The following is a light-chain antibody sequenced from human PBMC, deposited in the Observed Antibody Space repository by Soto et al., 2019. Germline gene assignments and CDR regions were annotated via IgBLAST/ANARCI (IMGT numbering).Light chain of an antibody. CDR2: GAS. Sequence: EIVMTQSPATLSVSPVEISTLSCMASQSVSSNLAWYQQKPGQAPRLLIYGASTRATGIPARFSGSGSGTEFTLTIRSLQSEDVGTYYCQQYSKDTPGTCGQGNKGDIK. CDR3: QQYSKDTPGT. V-gene: IGKV3-15*01. J-gene: IGKJ1*01. CDR1: QSVSSN.